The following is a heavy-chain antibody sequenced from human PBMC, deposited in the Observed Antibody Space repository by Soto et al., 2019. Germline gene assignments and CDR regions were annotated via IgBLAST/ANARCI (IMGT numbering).Heavy chain of an antibody. CDR3: ARARGSGRRVFLDY. J-gene: IGHJ4*02. V-gene: IGHV1-69*06. CDR1: GGTFSSYA. D-gene: IGHD2-15*01. Sequence: SVKVSCKASGGTFSSYATSWLRQSPGQGLEWMGGIIPIFGTANYAQKFQGRVTITADKSTSTAYMELSSLRSEDTAVYYCARARGSGRRVFLDYWGQGTLVTVSS. CDR2: IIPIFGTA.